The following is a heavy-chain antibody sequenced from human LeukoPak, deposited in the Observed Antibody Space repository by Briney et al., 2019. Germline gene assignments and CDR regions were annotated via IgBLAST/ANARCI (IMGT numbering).Heavy chain of an antibody. CDR3: ASLGSGRSDY. V-gene: IGHV4-34*01. Sequence: SETLSLTCAVYGGSFSGYYWSWIRRPPGKGLEWIGEINHSGSTNYNPSLKSRVTISVDTSKNQFSLKLSSVTAADTAVYYCASLGSGRSDYWGQGTLVTVSS. CDR2: INHSGST. J-gene: IGHJ4*02. CDR1: GGSFSGYY. D-gene: IGHD1-26*01.